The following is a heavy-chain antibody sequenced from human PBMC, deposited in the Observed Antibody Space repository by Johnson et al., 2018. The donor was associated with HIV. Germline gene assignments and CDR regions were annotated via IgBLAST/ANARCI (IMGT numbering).Heavy chain of an antibody. CDR3: ARDGESQQLPLGDAFDI. CDR1: GFTFSGYA. V-gene: IGHV3-66*01. CDR2: IYSGGNT. Sequence: VQLVESGGGLVQPGGSLRLSCAASGFTFSGYAMSLVRQAPGKGLEWVSIIYSGGNTYYADSVRGRFTISRDNSKNILYLQMSSLRAEDTAMYYCARDGESQQLPLGDAFDIWGQGTMVTVSS. J-gene: IGHJ3*02. D-gene: IGHD6-13*01.